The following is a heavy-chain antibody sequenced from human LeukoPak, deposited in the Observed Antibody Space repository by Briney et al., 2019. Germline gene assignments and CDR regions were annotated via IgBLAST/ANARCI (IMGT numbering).Heavy chain of an antibody. CDR3: ASTVLVVAAIDAFDI. CDR2: INTNTGNP. V-gene: IGHV7-4-1*02. Sequence: ASVKVSCKASGGTFSSYAISWVRQAPGQGLEWMGWINTNTGNPTYAQGFTGRFVFSLDTSVSTAYLQISSLKAEDTAVYYCASTVLVVAAIDAFDIWGQGTMVTVSS. CDR1: GGTFSSYA. D-gene: IGHD2-15*01. J-gene: IGHJ3*02.